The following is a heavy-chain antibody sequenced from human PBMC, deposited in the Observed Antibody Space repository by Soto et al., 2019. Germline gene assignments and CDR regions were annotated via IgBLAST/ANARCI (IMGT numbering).Heavy chain of an antibody. CDR1: GFTFSSYA. CDR3: AKDYSQTFYYGSGSKDYYYYYMDV. J-gene: IGHJ6*03. D-gene: IGHD3-10*01. CDR2: ISGSGGST. V-gene: IGHV3-23*01. Sequence: GGSLRLSCAASGFTFSSYAMSRVRQAPGKGLEWVSAISGSGGSTYYADSVKGRFTISRDNSKNTLYLQMNSLRAEDTAVYYCAKDYSQTFYYGSGSKDYYYYYMDVWGKGTTVTVSS.